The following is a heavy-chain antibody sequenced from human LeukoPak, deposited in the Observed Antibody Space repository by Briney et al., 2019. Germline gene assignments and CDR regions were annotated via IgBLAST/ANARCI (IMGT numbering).Heavy chain of an antibody. CDR2: INAGNGNT. J-gene: IGHJ4*02. V-gene: IGHV1-3*01. CDR3: ARRDAGATHFDY. D-gene: IGHD1-14*01. CDR1: GYTFTSYA. Sequence: GASVKVSCKASGYTFTSYAMHWVRQAPGQRLEWMGWINAGNGNTKSSQKFQGRVTITRDTSASTAYMELSSLRSEDTAVYYCARRDAGATHFDYWGQGTLVTVSS.